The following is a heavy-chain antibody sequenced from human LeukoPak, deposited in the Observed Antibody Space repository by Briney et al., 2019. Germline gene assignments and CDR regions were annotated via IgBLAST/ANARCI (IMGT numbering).Heavy chain of an antibody. J-gene: IGHJ3*01. V-gene: IGHV3-23*01. Sequence: GGSLRLSCAASGFTFSSYAMTWVRQAPGKGLEWVSGLSGSGDTTYYADSVKGRFTISRDNSKNTLYLQMNSLRAEDTALYYCAKCDFWSANDIFDVWGQGTMVTVSS. D-gene: IGHD3-3*01. CDR3: AKCDFWSANDIFDV. CDR1: GFTFSSYA. CDR2: LSGSGDTT.